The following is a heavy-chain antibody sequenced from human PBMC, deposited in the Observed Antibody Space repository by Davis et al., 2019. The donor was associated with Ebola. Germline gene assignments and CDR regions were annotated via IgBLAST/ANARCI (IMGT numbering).Heavy chain of an antibody. CDR2: LSGSGGST. D-gene: IGHD3-10*02. J-gene: IGHJ6*04. CDR1: GFTFSSYA. CDR3: AACSGSTHYYGMDV. Sequence: GESLKISCAASGFTFSSYAMTWVRQAPGKGLEWVSALSGSGGSTYYADSVKGRFTISRDNSKNTLYLQMNSLGAEDTAVYYCAACSGSTHYYGMDVWGKGTTVTVSS. V-gene: IGHV3-23*01.